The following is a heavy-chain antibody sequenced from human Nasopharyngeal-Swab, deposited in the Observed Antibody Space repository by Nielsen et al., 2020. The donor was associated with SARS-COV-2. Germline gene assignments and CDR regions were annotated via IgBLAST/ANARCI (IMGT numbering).Heavy chain of an antibody. CDR1: GFTFSSYW. CDR2: IKQDGSEK. J-gene: IGHJ4*02. D-gene: IGHD3-22*01. V-gene: IGHV3-7*01. Sequence: GESLKTSCAASGFTFSSYWMSWVRQAPGKGLEWVANIKQDGSEKDYVDSVKGRFTISRDNAKNSLYLLINSLRVEDTAVYYCAKDIGDKRVWLGDYFDSSGHGYLDYWGQGTLVTVSS. CDR3: AKDIGDKRVWLGDYFDSSGHGYLDY.